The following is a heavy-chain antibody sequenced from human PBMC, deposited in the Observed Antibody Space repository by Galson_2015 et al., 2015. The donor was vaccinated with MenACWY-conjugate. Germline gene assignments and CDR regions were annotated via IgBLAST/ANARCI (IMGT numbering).Heavy chain of an antibody. J-gene: IGHJ4*02. Sequence: SLRLSCAASGFTFSTYWMHWVRQAPGKGLVWVSRINNDGTSTSYADSVKGRFTISRDNSKNTLYLQMNSLRAEDTAVYYCARLGGNDRASSSSDFRREGTLLSVSS. CDR1: GFTFSTYW. CDR3: ARLGGNDRASSSSDF. D-gene: IGHD1-1*01. V-gene: IGHV3-74*01. CDR2: INNDGTST.